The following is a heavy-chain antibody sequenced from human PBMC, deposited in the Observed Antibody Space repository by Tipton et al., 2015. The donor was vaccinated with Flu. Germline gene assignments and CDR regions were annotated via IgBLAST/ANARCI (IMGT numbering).Heavy chain of an antibody. Sequence: SLRLSCAASGFTFSNYWMTWVRQAPGKGLEWVANINRDGGAKFYVDSVKGRFTISRDNAKNSLYLQMNNLRPDDTAVYYCARGGAAWSEAECWAQGTLVTVSS. CDR1: GFTFSNYW. V-gene: IGHV3-7*01. D-gene: IGHD2-8*02. CDR3: ARGGAAWSEAEC. CDR2: INRDGGAK. J-gene: IGHJ4*02.